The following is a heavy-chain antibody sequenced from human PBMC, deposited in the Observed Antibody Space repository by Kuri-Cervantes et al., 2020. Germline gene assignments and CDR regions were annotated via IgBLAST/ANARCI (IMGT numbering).Heavy chain of an antibody. CDR1: GDTVISYY. Sequence: GSLRLSCTVSGDTVISYYWSWIRQPPGKGLEWIGEINHSGSTNYNPSLKSRVTISVDTSKNQFSLKLSSVTAADTAVYYCARHVVHYYYYMDVWGKGTTVTVSS. J-gene: IGHJ6*03. CDR2: INHSGST. D-gene: IGHD3-10*02. V-gene: IGHV4-34*01. CDR3: ARHVVHYYYYMDV.